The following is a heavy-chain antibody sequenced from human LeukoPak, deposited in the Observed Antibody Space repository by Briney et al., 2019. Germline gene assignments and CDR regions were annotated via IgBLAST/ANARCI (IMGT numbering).Heavy chain of an antibody. CDR2: IKGDGTST. Sequence: GGSLRLSCAASGFTFSTSWMHWVRQAPGKELVWVSGIKGDGTSTTYEDSVKGRFTISRDNAMNTLYLQMNSLRAEDTAVYYCASDQEREYSGYDPFDRWGQGTLVTVSA. CDR1: GFTFSTSW. J-gene: IGHJ5*02. V-gene: IGHV3-74*01. D-gene: IGHD5-12*01. CDR3: ASDQEREYSGYDPFDR.